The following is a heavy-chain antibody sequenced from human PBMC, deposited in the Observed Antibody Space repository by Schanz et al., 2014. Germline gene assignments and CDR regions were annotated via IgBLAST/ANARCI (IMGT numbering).Heavy chain of an antibody. V-gene: IGHV3-33*03. CDR3: ARGVRIDY. J-gene: IGHJ4*02. D-gene: IGHD3-3*01. CDR1: GFTFSSYA. CDR2: IGYDGSEK. Sequence: QGQLVESGGGVVQPGRSLRLSCAASGFTFSSYAMHWVRQAPGKGPDWVANIGYDGSEKYYVNSVKDRFTISRDNAKNSLYLQMNSLTSEDTAVYFCARGVRIDYWGQGTLVTVSS.